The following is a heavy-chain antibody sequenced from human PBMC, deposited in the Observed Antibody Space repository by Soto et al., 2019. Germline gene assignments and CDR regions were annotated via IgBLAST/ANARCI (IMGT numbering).Heavy chain of an antibody. Sequence: QLQLQESGPGLVKPSEALSLTCSVSGGSISSSSYYWGWIRQPPGKGLEWIGSIYYSGSTYYNPSLKSRVTISIDKSKNQFSLKLSSLTAADTAVYYCARQEGLATISYYFDFWGQGTLVTVSS. J-gene: IGHJ4*02. CDR2: IYYSGST. CDR1: GGSISSSSYY. V-gene: IGHV4-39*01. CDR3: ARQEGLATISYYFDF. D-gene: IGHD3-9*01.